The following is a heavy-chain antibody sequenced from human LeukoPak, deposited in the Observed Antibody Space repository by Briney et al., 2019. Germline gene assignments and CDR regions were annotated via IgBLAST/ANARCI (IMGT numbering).Heavy chain of an antibody. CDR2: ISASRGTT. Sequence: PGGCLRLSCAASGFTFSSYAVSWVRQAPREGVEWVSAISASRGTTYYSDCVKGRFTISRDKSKNTLYLQMNSLRAEDAAVYYCAKHENWGQGTLVTVSS. J-gene: IGHJ4*02. V-gene: IGHV3-23*01. CDR3: AKHEN. CDR1: GFTFSSYA.